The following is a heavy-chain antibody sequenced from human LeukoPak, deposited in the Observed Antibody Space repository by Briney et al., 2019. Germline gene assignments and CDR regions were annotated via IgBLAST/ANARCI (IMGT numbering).Heavy chain of an antibody. J-gene: IGHJ5*02. Sequence: SETLSLTCSVSGGSISSSSYYWGWIRQPPGKGLEWIGNIFYSGSTYYNPSLKSRVTMSLDTSNNQFSLKLSSVTAADTAVYYCARDSSDYGDYDTWFDPWGQETLVTVSS. V-gene: IGHV4-39*07. D-gene: IGHD4-17*01. CDR2: IFYSGST. CDR1: GGSISSSSYY. CDR3: ARDSSDYGDYDTWFDP.